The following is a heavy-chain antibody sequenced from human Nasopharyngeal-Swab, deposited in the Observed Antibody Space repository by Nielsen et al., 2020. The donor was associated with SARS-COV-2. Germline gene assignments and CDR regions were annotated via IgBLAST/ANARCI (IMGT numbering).Heavy chain of an antibody. D-gene: IGHD5-18*01. J-gene: IGHJ4*02. CDR2: IKQDGSEK. CDR3: AKDLSRIQLWSFDY. V-gene: IGHV3-7*03. CDR1: GFTFSSYW. Sequence: GESLKISCAASGFTFSSYWMSWVRQAPGKGLEWVANIKQDGSEKYYVDSVKGRFTISRDNAKNSLYLQMNSLRAEDTALYYCAKDLSRIQLWSFDYWGQGTLVTVSS.